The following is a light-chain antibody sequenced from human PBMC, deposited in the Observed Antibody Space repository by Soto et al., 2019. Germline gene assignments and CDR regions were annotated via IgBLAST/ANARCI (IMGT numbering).Light chain of an antibody. Sequence: DIQMTQSPSSLSASVGDRVTITCRASQSISTYLIWYQQKPGQAPKVLIYAASRLERGVPSTFSGSGSVTDFALTVSSLQPEDFATYYCQQTYDTPFTFGPGTTV. V-gene: IGKV1-39*01. CDR3: QQTYDTPFT. J-gene: IGKJ3*01. CDR1: QSISTY. CDR2: AAS.